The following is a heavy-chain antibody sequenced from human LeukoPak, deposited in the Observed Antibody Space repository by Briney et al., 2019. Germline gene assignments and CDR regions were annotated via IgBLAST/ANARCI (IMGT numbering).Heavy chain of an antibody. CDR1: GFTFSHYW. CDR3: ASEPDYGDRLFDK. V-gene: IGHV3-74*01. J-gene: IGHJ4*02. D-gene: IGHD4-17*01. Sequence: GGSLRLSCAASGFTFSHYWMHWVRQAPGKGPVWVSRINIDGSGTSYVDSVKGRFTISRDNAKNTLYLQMNSLRPEDTAVYYCASEPDYGDRLFDKWGQGTLVTVSS. CDR2: INIDGSGT.